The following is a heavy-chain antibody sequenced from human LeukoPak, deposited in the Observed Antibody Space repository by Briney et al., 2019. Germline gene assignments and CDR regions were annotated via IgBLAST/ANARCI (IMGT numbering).Heavy chain of an antibody. CDR2: ISSPSSYI. J-gene: IGHJ4*02. V-gene: IGHV3-21*01. Sequence: GGSLRLSCAASGFTFSSYTINWVRQAPGKGLQWVSSISSPSSYINYADSVKGRFTISRDNAENSLYLEMNSLRVEDTAVYYCARCSSVVGLDWGQGTLVTVSS. CDR3: ARCSSVVGLD. D-gene: IGHD2-15*01. CDR1: GFTFSSYT.